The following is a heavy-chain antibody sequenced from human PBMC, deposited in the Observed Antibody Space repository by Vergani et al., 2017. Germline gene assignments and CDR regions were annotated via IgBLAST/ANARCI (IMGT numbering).Heavy chain of an antibody. CDR1: GYTFTNHP. V-gene: IGHV7-4-1*02. CDR2: INTNSGNP. CDR3: ARGRQWRLTEYLYGMDV. J-gene: IGHJ6*02. Sequence: QVPLLQSGSELKKPGASVRISCEASGYTFTNHPLIWVRQAPGQGLEFMGWINTNSGNPTYAPGFTGRFVFSLDTSVSTAYLQISGLKAEDSAVYYCARGRQWRLTEYLYGMDVWGQGTTVTVSS. D-gene: IGHD6-19*01.